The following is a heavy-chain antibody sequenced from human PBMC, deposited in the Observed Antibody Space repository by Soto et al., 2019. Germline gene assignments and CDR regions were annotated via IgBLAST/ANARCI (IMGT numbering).Heavy chain of an antibody. J-gene: IGHJ6*02. CDR3: AADPVYYDSSGYYLGYYYYGMDV. V-gene: IGHV1-58*01. Sequence: SVKVSCKASGFTFTSSAVQWVRQARGQRLEWIGWIVVGSGNTNYAQKFQERVTITRDMSTSTAYMELSSLRSEDTAVYYCAADPVYYDSSGYYLGYYYYGMDVWGQGTTVTVSS. D-gene: IGHD3-22*01. CDR1: GFTFTSSA. CDR2: IVVGSGNT.